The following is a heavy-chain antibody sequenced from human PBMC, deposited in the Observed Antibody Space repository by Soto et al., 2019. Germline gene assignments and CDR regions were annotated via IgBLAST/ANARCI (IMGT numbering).Heavy chain of an antibody. J-gene: IGHJ3*02. V-gene: IGHV3-30*18. CDR3: AKELSQWLVLYDAFDI. CDR2: ISYDGSNK. D-gene: IGHD6-19*01. CDR1: GFTFSSYG. Sequence: GGSLRLSCAASGFTFSSYGMHWVRQAPGKGLEWVAVISYDGSNKYYADSVKGRFTISRDNSKNRLYLQMNSLRAEDTAVYYCAKELSQWLVLYDAFDIWGQGTMVTVSS.